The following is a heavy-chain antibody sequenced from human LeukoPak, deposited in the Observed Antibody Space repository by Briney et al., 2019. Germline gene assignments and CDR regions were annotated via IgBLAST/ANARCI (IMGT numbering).Heavy chain of an antibody. Sequence: PSETLSLTCTVSGGSISSYYWSWIRQPAGKGLEWIGRIYTSGSTNYNPSLKSRVTMSVDTSKNQFSLKLSSVTAADTAVYYCAREGGCSSTSCYPDYWGQGTLVTVSS. CDR2: IYTSGST. V-gene: IGHV4-4*07. CDR3: AREGGCSSTSCYPDY. D-gene: IGHD2-2*01. CDR1: GGSISSYY. J-gene: IGHJ4*02.